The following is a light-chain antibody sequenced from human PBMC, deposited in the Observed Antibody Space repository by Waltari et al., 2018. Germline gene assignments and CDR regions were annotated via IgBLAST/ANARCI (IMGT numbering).Light chain of an antibody. CDR3: QQYYSLPWT. CDR1: ENIGNDY. CDR2: GAS. V-gene: IGKV3-20*01. J-gene: IGKJ1*01. Sequence: VLTQSPGTLPLSTGGRATLPCRASENIGNDYLAWYQQSPGQAPRLLMYGASGRASGISDKFSGSGSGTDFTLTIGRLDPEDFALYYCQQYYSLPWTFGQGTRVDIK.